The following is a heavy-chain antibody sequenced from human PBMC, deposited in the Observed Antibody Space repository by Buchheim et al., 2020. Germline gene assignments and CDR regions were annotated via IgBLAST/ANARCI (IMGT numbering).Heavy chain of an antibody. CDR3: AKDLGSWSYYYYGMDV. V-gene: IGHV3-30*18. CDR1: GLTFSSYG. Sequence: QVQLVESGGGVVQPGRSLRLSCAASGLTFSSYGMHWVRQAPGKGLEWVAVISYDGSNKYYADSVKGRFTISRDNSKNTLYLEMNSLRAEDTAVYCCAKDLGSWSYYYYGMDVWGQGTT. CDR2: ISYDGSNK. J-gene: IGHJ6*02. D-gene: IGHD6-13*01.